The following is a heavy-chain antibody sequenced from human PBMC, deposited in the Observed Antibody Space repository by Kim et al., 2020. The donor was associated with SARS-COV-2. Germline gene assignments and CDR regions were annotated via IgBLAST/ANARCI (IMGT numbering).Heavy chain of an antibody. Sequence: ASVKVSCKASGYTFTSYGISWVRQAPGQGLEWMGWISAYNGNTNYAQKLQGRVTMTTDTSTSTAYMELRSLRSDDTAVYYCARDRGDYDFWSGYYTGARFHYWGQGTLVTVSS. CDR1: GYTFTSYG. V-gene: IGHV1-18*01. CDR2: ISAYNGNT. CDR3: ARDRGDYDFWSGYYTGARFHY. J-gene: IGHJ4*02. D-gene: IGHD3-3*01.